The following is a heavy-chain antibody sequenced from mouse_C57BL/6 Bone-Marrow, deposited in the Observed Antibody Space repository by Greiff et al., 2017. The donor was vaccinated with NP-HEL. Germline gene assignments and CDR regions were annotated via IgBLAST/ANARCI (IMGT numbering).Heavy chain of an antibody. V-gene: IGHV5-4*03. CDR3: ARITTVVGAY. CDR2: ISDGGSYT. D-gene: IGHD1-1*01. Sequence: EVKVEESGGGLVKPGGSLKLSCAASGFTFSSYAMSWVRQTPEKRLEWVATISDGGSYTYYPDNVKGRFTISRDNAKNNLYLQMSHLKSEDTAMYYCARITTVVGAYRGQGTLVTVSA. J-gene: IGHJ3*01. CDR1: GFTFSSYA.